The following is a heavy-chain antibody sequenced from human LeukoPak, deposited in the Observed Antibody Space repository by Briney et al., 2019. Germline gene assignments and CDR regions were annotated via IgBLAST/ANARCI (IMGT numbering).Heavy chain of an antibody. CDR3: ARGSSSNSWYFDY. D-gene: IGHD6-13*01. V-gene: IGHV6-1*01. CDR1: GDSVSSNSAT. Sequence: SQTLSLTCAISGDSVSSNSATWTWIRQSPSRGLEWLGRTYYRSKWYNDYAVSVKSRITINPDASRNQFSLQLNSVTPEDTAVYYCARGSSSNSWYFDYWGQGTLVTVSS. CDR2: TYYRSKWYN. J-gene: IGHJ4*02.